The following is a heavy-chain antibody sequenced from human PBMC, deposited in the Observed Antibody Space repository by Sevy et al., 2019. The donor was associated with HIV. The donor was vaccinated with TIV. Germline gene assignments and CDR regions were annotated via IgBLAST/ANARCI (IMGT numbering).Heavy chain of an antibody. V-gene: IGHV3-66*02. D-gene: IGHD6-19*01. CDR3: VSLFLSYRSGWSYFDY. CDR1: GFTVKDKY. Sequence: GGSLRLSCAISGFTVKDKYIIWVRQAPGKGLEWVSVIFSSGSTYYADSAKGRFTISRDNSKNTVDLQMNSVRAEDTVVYYCVSLFLSYRSGWSYFDYWGQGTLVTVSS. J-gene: IGHJ4*02. CDR2: IFSSGST.